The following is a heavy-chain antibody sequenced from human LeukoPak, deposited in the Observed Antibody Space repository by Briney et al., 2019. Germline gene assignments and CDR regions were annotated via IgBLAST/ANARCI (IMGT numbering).Heavy chain of an antibody. J-gene: IGHJ3*02. CDR3: ARTGIAVGNAFDI. CDR1: GGTFSSYT. D-gene: IGHD6-19*01. V-gene: IGHV1-69*02. CDR2: IIPILGIA. Sequence: SVMVSCKASGGTFSSYTISWGRRAPGQGLEWMGRIIPILGIANYAQTFQGRVTITADKSTSTAYLELSSLRSEDTAVYYCARTGIAVGNAFDIWGQGTMVTVSS.